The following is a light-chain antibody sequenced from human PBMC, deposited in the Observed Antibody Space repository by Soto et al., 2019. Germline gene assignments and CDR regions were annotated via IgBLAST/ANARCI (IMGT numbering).Light chain of an antibody. J-gene: IGKJ2*01. Sequence: DIVLTQSPGTLSLSPGERATLSCRASQSVSGNYFAWYQQKPGQAPRLLIYAVSSRATGIPDRFSGSGSGTDFTLTISRLEPEDFAVYYCQQYGSSPGTFGQGTKLEIK. CDR2: AVS. V-gene: IGKV3-20*01. CDR3: QQYGSSPGT. CDR1: QSVSGNY.